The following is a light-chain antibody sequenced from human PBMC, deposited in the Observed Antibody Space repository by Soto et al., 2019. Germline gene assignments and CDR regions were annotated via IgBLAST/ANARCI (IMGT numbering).Light chain of an antibody. V-gene: IGLV3-21*04. CDR1: NIGSKS. Sequence: SYELTQPPSVSVAPGETATITCGGNNIGSKSVHWYQQRPGQAPVMVISYDSARPSGIPERFSGSNSGSTATLTISGVEAGDEADFYCQVWDGASDRPVFGGGTKLTV. CDR3: QVWDGASDRPV. J-gene: IGLJ2*01. CDR2: YDS.